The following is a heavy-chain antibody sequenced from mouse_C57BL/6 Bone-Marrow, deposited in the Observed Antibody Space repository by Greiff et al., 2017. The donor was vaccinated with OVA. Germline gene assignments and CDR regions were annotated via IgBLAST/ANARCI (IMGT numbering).Heavy chain of an antibody. CDR3: ASFYYSNYRVYYNAMDY. J-gene: IGHJ4*01. Sequence: DVQLVESEGGLVQPGSSMKLSCTASGFTFSDYYMAWVRQVPEKGLEWVANINYDGSSTYYLDSLKSRFIISRDNAKNILYLQMSSLKSEDTATXYCASFYYSNYRVYYNAMDYWGQGTSVTVSA. CDR1: GFTFSDYY. V-gene: IGHV5-16*01. D-gene: IGHD2-5*01. CDR2: INYDGSST.